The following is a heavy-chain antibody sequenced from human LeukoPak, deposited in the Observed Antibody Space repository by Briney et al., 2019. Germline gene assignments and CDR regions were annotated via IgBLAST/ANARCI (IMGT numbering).Heavy chain of an antibody. CDR2: IRSRIYGGAP. D-gene: IGHD3-10*01. J-gene: IGHJ4*02. CDR3: ARGQTVSGAKCYFDF. CDR1: GFTFRDYG. Sequence: GGSLRLSCLTSGFTFRDYGLGWVRQAPGMGLEWVSFIRSRIYGGAPEYAASVRGRFSVSRDDSESIAYLQMNNLKSEDTAVYYCARGQTVSGAKCYFDFWSPGTLVTVSS. V-gene: IGHV3-49*04.